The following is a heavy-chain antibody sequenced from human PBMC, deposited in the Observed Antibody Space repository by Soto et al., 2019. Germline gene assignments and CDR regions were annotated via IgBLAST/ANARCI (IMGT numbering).Heavy chain of an antibody. CDR1: GFMFSTYG. CDR3: ASDSGPYNY. D-gene: IGHD2-15*01. V-gene: IGHV3-30*03. J-gene: IGHJ4*02. CDR2: ISYDGSVK. Sequence: QVQLLQSGGGVVQPGRSLRLSCVASGFMFSTYGMHWVRQAPGKGLEWVALISYDGSVKYHADFVKGRFTISRDNSKNTLYLQMDTLGPADTAVYFCASDSGPYNYWGQGFLVTVSS.